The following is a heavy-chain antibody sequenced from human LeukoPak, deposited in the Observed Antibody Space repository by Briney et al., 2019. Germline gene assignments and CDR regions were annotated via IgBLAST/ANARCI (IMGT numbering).Heavy chain of an antibody. CDR2: ISGDGVST. J-gene: IGHJ4*02. CDR3: ARESGKFDY. V-gene: IGHV3-43*02. Sequence: PGRSLRLSCVASGLPIADFAMHWVRQAPGKGLEWVSLISGDGVSTFYADSVKGRFSISRDNSKNSLSLEMNSLRTEDTAMYYCARESGKFDYWGQGTLVAVSS. CDR1: GLPIADFA.